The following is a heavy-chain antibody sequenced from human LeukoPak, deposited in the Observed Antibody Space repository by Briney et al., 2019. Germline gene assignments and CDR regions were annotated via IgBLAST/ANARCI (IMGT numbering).Heavy chain of an antibody. CDR1: GITVSNYG. Sequence: GGSLRLSCAVSGITVSNYGMSWVRQAPGKGLEWVAGISDSGGRTKYADSVKGRFTISRDNPKNTLYLQMTSLRVEDTAVYFCAKRGVVIRVILVGFHKEAYYFDSWGQGALVTVSS. V-gene: IGHV3-23*01. J-gene: IGHJ4*02. CDR2: ISDSGGRT. CDR3: AKRGVVIRVILVGFHKEAYYFDS. D-gene: IGHD3-22*01.